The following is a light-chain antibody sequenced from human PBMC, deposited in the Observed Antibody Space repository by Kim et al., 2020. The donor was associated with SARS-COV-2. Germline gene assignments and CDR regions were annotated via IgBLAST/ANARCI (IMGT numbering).Light chain of an antibody. J-gene: IGKJ2*01. Sequence: SASVGDRVTITCQASQDIDNYLNWFQQKPGKAPNLLIYDASNLKTGVPSRFTGSGSGTDFTFTISSLQPEDIATYYCQQYDILPYTFGQGTKLEIK. CDR3: QQYDILPYT. V-gene: IGKV1-33*01. CDR1: QDIDNY. CDR2: DAS.